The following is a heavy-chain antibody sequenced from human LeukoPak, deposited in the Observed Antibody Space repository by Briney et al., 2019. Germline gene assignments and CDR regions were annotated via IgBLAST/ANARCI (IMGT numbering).Heavy chain of an antibody. CDR1: GFTFSSYG. J-gene: IGHJ4*02. CDR2: IRYDGSNK. V-gene: IGHV3-30*02. CDR3: ANTKGTTVTTTNDY. Sequence: GGSLRLSCAASGFTFSSYGMHWVRQAPGKGLEWVAFIRYDGSNKYYADSVKGRFTISRDNSKNTLYLQMNSLRAEDTAVYYCANTKGTTVTTTNDYWGQGTLVTVSS. D-gene: IGHD4-17*01.